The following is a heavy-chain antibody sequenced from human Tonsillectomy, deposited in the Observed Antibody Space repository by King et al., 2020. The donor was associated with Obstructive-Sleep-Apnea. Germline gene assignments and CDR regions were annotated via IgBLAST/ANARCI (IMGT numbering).Heavy chain of an antibody. D-gene: IGHD3-9*01. CDR3: AREWPYTSSFGVTGSDPFDI. Sequence: VQLQQWGAGLLKPSETLSLTCAVYGGSFSGYYWSCIRQPPGKGLEWIGEINHSGSTNYNPSLKSRVTISVDTSKNQFSLKLGAVTAADTAVYYCAREWPYTSSFGVTGSDPFDIWGQGTMVTVSS. V-gene: IGHV4-34*01. J-gene: IGHJ3*02. CDR1: GGSFSGYY. CDR2: INHSGST.